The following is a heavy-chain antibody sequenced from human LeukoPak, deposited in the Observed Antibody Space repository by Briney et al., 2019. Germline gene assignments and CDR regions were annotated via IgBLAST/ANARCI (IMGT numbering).Heavy chain of an antibody. CDR1: DGSISSSRNS. D-gene: IGHD3-22*01. Sequence: PSETLSLTCTVSDGSISSSRNSWAWIRQPPGKGLEWIGSIYSSGSTFYNPSLKSRVTISVDTSKKQFSLKLTSVTAADTAVYYCATSYDTSGYYLFDYWGQGTLVTVSS. CDR3: ATSYDTSGYYLFDY. CDR2: IYSSGST. J-gene: IGHJ4*02. V-gene: IGHV4-39*01.